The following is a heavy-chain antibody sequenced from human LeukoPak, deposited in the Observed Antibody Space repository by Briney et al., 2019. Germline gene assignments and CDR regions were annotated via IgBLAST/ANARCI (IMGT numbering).Heavy chain of an antibody. D-gene: IGHD2-2*01. CDR2: ISAYNGNT. Sequence: ASVKVSCKASGYTFTSYGISWVRQAPGQGLEWMGWISAYNGNTNYAQKLQGRVTTTTDTSTSTAYMELRSLRSDDTAVYYCAREPAASYYYYMDVWGKGTTVTVSS. J-gene: IGHJ6*03. CDR3: AREPAASYYYYMDV. V-gene: IGHV1-18*01. CDR1: GYTFTSYG.